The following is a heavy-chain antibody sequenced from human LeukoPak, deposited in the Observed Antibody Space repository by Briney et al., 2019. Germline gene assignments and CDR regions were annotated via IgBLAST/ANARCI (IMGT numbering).Heavy chain of an antibody. CDR3: ARDMAGFDY. V-gene: IGHV3-23*01. CDR1: GFTFSSYA. CDR2: ISGTGGST. J-gene: IGHJ4*02. Sequence: GGSLRLSCAASGFTFSSYAMSWVRQAPGKGLEWVSAISGTGGSTYYADSVKGRFTITRDNSKNTLYLQMNSLRAEDTAVYYCARDMAGFDYWGQGTLVTVSS. D-gene: IGHD6-19*01.